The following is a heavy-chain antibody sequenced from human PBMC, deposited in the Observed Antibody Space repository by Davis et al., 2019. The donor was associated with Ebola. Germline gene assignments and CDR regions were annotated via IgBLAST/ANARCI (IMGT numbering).Heavy chain of an antibody. Sequence: GGSLRLSCGAPGFTFRAYAMSWVCQPPGTGLEWVSTLGTSADTYYADSVKGRFTISRDNSKNTLYLQMNGLRVEDTAIYYCAKDNRNIWAEVWGQGTMVTVSS. CDR1: GFTFRAYA. J-gene: IGHJ3*01. D-gene: IGHD2/OR15-2a*01. CDR2: LGTSADT. CDR3: AKDNRNIWAEV. V-gene: IGHV3-23*01.